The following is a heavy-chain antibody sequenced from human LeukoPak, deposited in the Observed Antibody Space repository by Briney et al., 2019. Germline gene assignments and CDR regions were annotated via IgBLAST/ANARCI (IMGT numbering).Heavy chain of an antibody. J-gene: IGHJ5*02. CDR1: GDSIGSGSYF. CDR2: ITYGGNI. V-gene: IGHV4-39*01. D-gene: IGHD6-13*01. Sequence: SETLSLTCTASGDSIGSGSYFWGWVRQPPGKGLEWIGRITYGGNIYHNPSFRSRATFSVDTPRNQFSLRLNSVTAADTAVYFCVRTHSNNWFDHWGQGALVTVSS. CDR3: VRTHSNNWFDH.